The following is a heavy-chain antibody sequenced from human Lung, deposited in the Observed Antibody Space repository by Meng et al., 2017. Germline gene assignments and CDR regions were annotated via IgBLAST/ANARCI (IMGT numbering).Heavy chain of an antibody. D-gene: IGHD6-13*01. CDR3: ARDEDISAAGKLFGDY. CDR2: IDPKSGDT. V-gene: IGHV1-2*06. Sequence: QGQLVQSGAEVKKPGGSVKVSCKPSGYNFPDYWLHWVRRAPGQGLEWMGRIDPKSGDTHYAQRFQGRVTMTGDTSISTAYMELSGLRSDDTAMYYCARDEDISAAGKLFGDYWGQGTLVTVS. CDR1: GYNFPDYW. J-gene: IGHJ4*02.